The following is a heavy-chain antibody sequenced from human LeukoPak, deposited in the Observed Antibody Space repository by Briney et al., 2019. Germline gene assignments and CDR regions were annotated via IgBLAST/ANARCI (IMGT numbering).Heavy chain of an antibody. CDR2: VSAYNGNT. CDR3: GRHDGGSGWAWLGIDY. D-gene: IGHD6-25*01. Sequence: GASVKVSCKASGYTFTSYGISWVRQAPGQGLEWMGWVSAYNGNTNYAQKFQGRVTMTTDTPTSTVYMELRSLRSDDTAVYYCGRHDGGSGWAWLGIDYWGQGTLVTASS. CDR1: GYTFTSYG. J-gene: IGHJ4*02. V-gene: IGHV1-18*01.